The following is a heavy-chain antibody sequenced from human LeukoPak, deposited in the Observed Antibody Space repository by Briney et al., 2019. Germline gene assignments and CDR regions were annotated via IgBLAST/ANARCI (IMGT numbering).Heavy chain of an antibody. D-gene: IGHD2-8*01. Sequence: PGRSLRLSCAASGFTFDDYAMPWVRQAPGKGLEWVSGISWNSGSIGYADSVKGRFTISRDNAKNSLYLQMNSLRAEDTALYYCAKAHMVYFGLLDYWGQGTLVTVSS. J-gene: IGHJ4*02. V-gene: IGHV3-9*01. CDR1: GFTFDDYA. CDR2: ISWNSGSI. CDR3: AKAHMVYFGLLDY.